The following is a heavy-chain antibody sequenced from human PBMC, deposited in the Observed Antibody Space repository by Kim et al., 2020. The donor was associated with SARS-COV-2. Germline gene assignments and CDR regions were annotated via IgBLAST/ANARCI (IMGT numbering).Heavy chain of an antibody. D-gene: IGHD3-10*01. CDR3: ASSHYYGSGSYGLGWFDP. Sequence: GGSLRLSCAASGFTVSSNYMSWVRQAPGKGLEWVSVIYSGGSTYYADSVKGRFTISRDNSKNTLYLQMNSLRAEDTAVYYCASSHYYGSGSYGLGWFDPWGQGTLVTVSS. CDR1: GFTVSSNY. V-gene: IGHV3-66*01. J-gene: IGHJ5*02. CDR2: IYSGGST.